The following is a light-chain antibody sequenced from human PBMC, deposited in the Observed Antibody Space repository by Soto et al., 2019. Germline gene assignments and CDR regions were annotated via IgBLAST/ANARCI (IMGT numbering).Light chain of an antibody. CDR1: HSVSNY. CDR3: QQSYSTPYT. V-gene: IGKV1-39*01. Sequence: DIQMTQSPSSLSASVGDRVIITCRASHSVSNYLNWYQQKPGKAPKLLMYAASSLQSGVPSRFSGSGSGTDFTLTISSLQPEDFATYYCQQSYSTPYTFGQGTKLGIK. J-gene: IGKJ2*01. CDR2: AAS.